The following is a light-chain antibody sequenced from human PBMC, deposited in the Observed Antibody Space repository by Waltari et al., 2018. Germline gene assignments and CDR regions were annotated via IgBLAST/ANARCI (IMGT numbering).Light chain of an antibody. CDR3: AAWDDSLNAFYV. V-gene: IGLV1-47*01. CDR2: RNH. J-gene: IGLJ1*01. Sequence: QSVLTQPPSASGTPGQRVTISCSGSSSNIGRNYVYWYQQLPGTAPRLLLYRNHPRPAGGPDRFSGSKSGTSASLAISGLRSEDEADYYCAAWDDSLNAFYVFGIGTKVTVL. CDR1: SSNIGRNY.